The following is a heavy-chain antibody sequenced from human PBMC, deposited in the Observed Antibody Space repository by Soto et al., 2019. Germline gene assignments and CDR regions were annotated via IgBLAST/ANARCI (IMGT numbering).Heavy chain of an antibody. D-gene: IGHD3-9*01. V-gene: IGHV3-33*01. CDR1: GFTFSSYG. J-gene: IGHJ3*02. CDR2: IWYDGSNK. CDR3: ARDRYFTYYDTLTGYSRGPGAFDI. Sequence: GESLKISCAASGFTFSSYGMHWVRQAPGKGLEWVAVIWYDGSNKYYADSVKGRFTISRDNSKNTLYLQMNSLRAEDTAVYYCARDRYFTYYDTLTGYSRGPGAFDIWGQGTMVTVSS.